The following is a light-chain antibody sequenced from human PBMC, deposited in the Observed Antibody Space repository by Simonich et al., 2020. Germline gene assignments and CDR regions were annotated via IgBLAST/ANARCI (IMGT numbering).Light chain of an antibody. Sequence: DIVMTQSPDSLAVSLGERATINCKSSQRVLYSSNNKNYLAWEQQKPGQPPKLLIYWASTRESGVPDRFSGSGSGTDFTLTISSLQAEDVAVYYCQQYYSTPYTFGQGTKLEIK. J-gene: IGKJ2*01. CDR2: WAS. CDR1: QRVLYSSNNKNY. CDR3: QQYYSTPYT. V-gene: IGKV4-1*01.